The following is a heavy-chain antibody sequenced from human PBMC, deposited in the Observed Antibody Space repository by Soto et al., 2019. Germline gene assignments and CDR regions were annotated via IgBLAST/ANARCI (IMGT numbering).Heavy chain of an antibody. D-gene: IGHD3-9*01. J-gene: IGHJ4*02. CDR3: ATYPRPYTWTDI. Sequence: QVRLEQSGAEVKKPGSSVRVSCQASGGALTSYPIHWVRQAPGQGLEWMGVIDPIVDTSNLAENCKTRLTLTADTSTKTVYMDLTSLRSDDTAIYFCATYPRPYTWTDIWGRGTQLTVSS. CDR2: IDPIVDTS. CDR1: GGALTSYP. V-gene: IGHV1-69*06.